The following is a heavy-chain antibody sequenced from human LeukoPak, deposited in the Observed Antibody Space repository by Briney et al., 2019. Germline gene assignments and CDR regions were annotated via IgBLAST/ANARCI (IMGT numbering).Heavy chain of an antibody. J-gene: IGHJ3*02. CDR2: IYYSGST. CDR3: ARSFITGTTYGAFDI. D-gene: IGHD1-7*01. CDR1: GGSISSYY. Sequence: SETLSLTCTVSGGSISSYYWSWIRQPPGKGLEWIGYIYYSGSTNYNPSLKSRVTISVDTSKNQFSLKLSSVTAADTAVYYCARSFITGTTYGAFDIWGQGTMVTVSS. V-gene: IGHV4-59*01.